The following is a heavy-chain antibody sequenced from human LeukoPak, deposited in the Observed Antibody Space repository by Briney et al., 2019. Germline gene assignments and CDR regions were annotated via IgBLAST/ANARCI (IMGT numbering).Heavy chain of an antibody. CDR2: IGTASDT. D-gene: IGHD1-1*01. V-gene: IGHV3-13*01. J-gene: IGHJ6*03. CDR1: RFTFSSFH. Sequence: PGETLRLSCAAPRFTFSSFHMHWVLHPTGQGLEWVSTIGTASDTYYPGSVEGRFTLSRDNAKNSLYLQMNSLTAGDTAVYYCARGPPRGKYYYMDVWGKGTTVTVSS. CDR3: ARGPPRGKYYYMDV.